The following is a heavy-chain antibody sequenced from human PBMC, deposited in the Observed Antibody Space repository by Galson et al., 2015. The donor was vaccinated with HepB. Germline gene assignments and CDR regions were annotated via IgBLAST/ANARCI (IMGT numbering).Heavy chain of an antibody. CDR2: FDPEDGEK. D-gene: IGHD1-26*01. CDR3: ATAYPDSIVGVTKDNAFDI. CDR1: GYSLTKLS. V-gene: IGHV1-24*01. J-gene: IGHJ3*02. Sequence: SVKVSCKVSGYSLTKLSMFWVRQAPGKGLEWMGGFDPEDGEKIYAQKFQGRVTLTEDTSRDTTYMELRSLRSEDTAVYYCATAYPDSIVGVTKDNAFDIWGQGITVSVSS.